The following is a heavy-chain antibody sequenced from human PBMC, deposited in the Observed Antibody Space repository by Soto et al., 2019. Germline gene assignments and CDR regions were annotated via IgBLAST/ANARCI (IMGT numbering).Heavy chain of an antibody. CDR1: GFTFSSYW. V-gene: IGHV3-7*05. CDR2: IRQDGSEK. J-gene: IGHJ4*02. D-gene: IGHD6-19*01. CDR3: SRNKDSSGWYIDY. Sequence: EVQLVESGGGLVQPGGSLRLSCAASGFTFSSYWMSWVRQAPGKGLEWVANIRQDGSEKDYMDSVKGRFTISRDNAKNSLYLQMNSLRAEDTAVYYCSRNKDSSGWYIDYWGQGTLVTVSS.